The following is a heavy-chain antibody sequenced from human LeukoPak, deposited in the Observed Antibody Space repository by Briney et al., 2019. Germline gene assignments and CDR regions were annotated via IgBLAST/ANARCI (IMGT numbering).Heavy chain of an antibody. CDR3: ARQLYYYDSSGYYWFDY. D-gene: IGHD3-22*01. CDR1: GGSFSGYY. J-gene: IGHJ4*02. Sequence: PSETLSLTCAVYGGSFSGYYSSWIRQPPGKGLDWIGEINHSGSTNYNPSLKSRVTISVDTSKNQFSLKLSSVTAADTAAYYCARQLYYYDSSGYYWFDYWGQGTLVTVSS. CDR2: INHSGST. V-gene: IGHV4-34*01.